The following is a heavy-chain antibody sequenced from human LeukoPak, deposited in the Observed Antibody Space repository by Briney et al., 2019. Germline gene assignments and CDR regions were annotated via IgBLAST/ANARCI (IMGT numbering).Heavy chain of an antibody. CDR1: GFTFSSYA. CDR3: AKGFNLLTGFDY. D-gene: IGHD3-9*01. V-gene: IGHV3-23*01. Sequence: GGSLRLSCAASGFTFSSYAMSWVRQAPGKGLEWVSSISGSGGSTYYADSVKGRFTISGDNSKNTLYLQMNSLRAEDTAVYYCAKGFNLLTGFDYWGQGTLVTVSS. J-gene: IGHJ4*02. CDR2: ISGSGGST.